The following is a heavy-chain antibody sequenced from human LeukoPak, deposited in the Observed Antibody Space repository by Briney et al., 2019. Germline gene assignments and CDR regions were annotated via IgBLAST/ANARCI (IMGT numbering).Heavy chain of an antibody. D-gene: IGHD2-2*01. V-gene: IGHV3-74*01. CDR1: GCTFSSYW. J-gene: IGHJ4*02. CDR3: ARAHCSTTSCHFDS. Sequence: GGSLRLSCAASGCTFSSYWMHWVRQAPGKGLVWVSRINSDGITTNYADSVKGRFTISRDNAKNTLHLQMNNLRAKDTAVYSCARAHCSTTSCHFDSWGQGTLVTVSS. CDR2: INSDGITT.